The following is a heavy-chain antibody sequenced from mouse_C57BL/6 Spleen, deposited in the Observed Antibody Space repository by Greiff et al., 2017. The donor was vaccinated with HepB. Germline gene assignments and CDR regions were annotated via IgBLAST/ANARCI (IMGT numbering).Heavy chain of an antibody. CDR2: INPSSGYT. CDR3: ARGEDYSNYPAWFAY. D-gene: IGHD2-5*01. CDR1: GYTFTSYT. V-gene: IGHV1-4*01. J-gene: IGHJ3*01. Sequence: VQLQQSGAELARPGASVKMSCKASGYTFTSYTMHWVKQRPGQGLEWIGYINPSSGYTKSNQKFKDKATLTADKSSSTAYMQLSSLTSEDSAVYYCARGEDYSNYPAWFAYWGQGTLVTVSA.